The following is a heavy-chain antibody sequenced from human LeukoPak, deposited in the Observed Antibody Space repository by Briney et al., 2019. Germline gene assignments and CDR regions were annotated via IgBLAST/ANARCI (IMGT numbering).Heavy chain of an antibody. V-gene: IGHV3-43*01. CDR1: GFTFDDYT. CDR2: ISWDVGST. D-gene: IGHD6-6*01. Sequence: GGSLRLSCAASGFTFDDYTMHWVRQAPGKGLEWVSLISWDVGSTYYADSVKGRFTISRDNSKNSLYLQMNSLRTEDTALYYCAKSTARLVSGYYYYMDVWGKGTTVTVSS. CDR3: AKSTARLVSGYYYYMDV. J-gene: IGHJ6*03.